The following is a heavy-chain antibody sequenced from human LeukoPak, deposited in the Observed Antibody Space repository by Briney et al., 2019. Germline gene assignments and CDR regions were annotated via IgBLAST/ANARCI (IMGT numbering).Heavy chain of an antibody. Sequence: GGSLRLSCAASGLIVSNNDMSWVRQAPGKGLEWVAIIYSGGSTDYADSVKGRFTISRDNSKNTLYLQMKSLRPEDTAVYYCARDGESYYDSSGYLKVYYGMDVWGQGTTVTVSS. CDR1: GLIVSNND. CDR2: IYSGGST. D-gene: IGHD3-22*01. J-gene: IGHJ6*02. V-gene: IGHV3-53*05. CDR3: ARDGESYYDSSGYLKVYYGMDV.